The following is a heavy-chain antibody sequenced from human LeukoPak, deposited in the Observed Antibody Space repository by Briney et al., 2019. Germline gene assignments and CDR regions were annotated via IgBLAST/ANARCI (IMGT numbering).Heavy chain of an antibody. CDR1: GGTFSSYA. J-gene: IGHJ5*02. CDR3: ATARYDILTGYRDGGWFDP. V-gene: IGHV1-69*13. CDR2: IIPIFGTA. D-gene: IGHD3-9*01. Sequence: SVKVSCKASGGTFSSYAISWVRQAPGQGLEWMGGIIPIFGTANYAQKFQGRVTITADESTSTAYMELSSLRSEDTAVYYCATARYDILTGYRDGGWFDPWGQGTLVTVSS.